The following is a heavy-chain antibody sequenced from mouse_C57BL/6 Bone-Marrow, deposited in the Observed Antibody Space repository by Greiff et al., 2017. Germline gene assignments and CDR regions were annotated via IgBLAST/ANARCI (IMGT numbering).Heavy chain of an antibody. CDR2: IYPGDGDT. CDR1: GYAFSSSW. J-gene: IGHJ2*01. Sequence: VKLMESGPELVKPGASVKISCKASGYAFSSSWMNWVKQRPGKGLEWIGRIYPGDGDTNYNGKFKGKATLTADKSSSTAYMQLSSLTSEDSAVYFCARGFITTVVDGFDYWGQGTTLTVSS. V-gene: IGHV1-82*01. D-gene: IGHD1-1*01. CDR3: ARGFITTVVDGFDY.